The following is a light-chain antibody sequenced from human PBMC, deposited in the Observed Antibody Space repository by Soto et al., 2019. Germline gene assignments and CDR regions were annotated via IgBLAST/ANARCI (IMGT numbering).Light chain of an antibody. CDR2: DAY. J-gene: IGKJ5*01. Sequence: EVVLTQSPVTLSLSPGERATLSCRASQSFRGLLAWYHQKPGQAPRLLIYDAYNRATGIPPRFSGSGSGTDFTLTISSLEPEDSAVYYCQQRHMCPITFGQGTRLEIK. CDR3: QQRHMCPIT. CDR1: QSFRGL. V-gene: IGKV3-11*01.